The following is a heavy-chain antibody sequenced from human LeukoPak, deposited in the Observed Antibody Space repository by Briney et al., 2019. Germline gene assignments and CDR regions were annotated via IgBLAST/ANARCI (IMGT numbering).Heavy chain of an antibody. J-gene: IGHJ4*02. V-gene: IGHV4-61*01. CDR3: ARGAQYYSNYYFDS. CDR2: IYYSGST. D-gene: IGHD4-11*01. CDR1: GGSLSSSSYY. Sequence: PSETLSLTCTVSGGSLSSSSYYWSWVRQPPGKRLEWIGNIYYSGSTNYIPSLKSRVTISVDTSKNQFSLKLSSVTAADTAVYYCARGAQYYSNYYFDSWDQGTLVTVSS.